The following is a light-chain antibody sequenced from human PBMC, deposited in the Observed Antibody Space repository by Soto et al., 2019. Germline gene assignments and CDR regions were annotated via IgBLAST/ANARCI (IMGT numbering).Light chain of an antibody. CDR3: QQYGNSLQIT. V-gene: IGKV3-20*01. Sequence: EIVLPHSPGTLSFSPGERATLSCRAILTISDNYLAWYQQKAGQAPRLVIFGASSRTTGIPDRFSSSGSGTDFTLTISRLEPEDFAVYYCQQYGNSLQITFGQGTRLEIK. J-gene: IGKJ5*01. CDR2: GAS. CDR1: LTISDNY.